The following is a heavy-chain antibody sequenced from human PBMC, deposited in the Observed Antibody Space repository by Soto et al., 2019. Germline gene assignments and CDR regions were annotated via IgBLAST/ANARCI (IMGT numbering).Heavy chain of an antibody. CDR1: GGSISSSSYY. Sequence: QLQLQESGPGLVKPSETLSLTCTVSGGSISSSSYYWGWIRQPPGKGLEWIGSIYYSGSTYYNPSLKSRVTISVDTSKNPFSLKLISVTAADTAVYYCAVGGELRYFDWLLRNDAFDIWGQGTMVTVSS. CDR3: AVGGELRYFDWLLRNDAFDI. D-gene: IGHD3-9*01. V-gene: IGHV4-39*01. CDR2: IYYSGST. J-gene: IGHJ3*02.